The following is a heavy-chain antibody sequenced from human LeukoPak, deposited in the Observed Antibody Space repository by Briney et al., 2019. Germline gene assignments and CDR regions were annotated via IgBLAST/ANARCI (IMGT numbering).Heavy chain of an antibody. V-gene: IGHV3-23*01. CDR3: ATHRTPGITKLREGLDF. J-gene: IGHJ4*02. Sequence: GGSLRLSCAASGFSFSSYAMSWVRQAPGKGLEWVSVISGSGGSTNYVDSVKGRFTISRDNSKNTLYLQMNSLRAEDTAVYYCATHRTPGITKLREGLDFWGQGTLVTVSS. D-gene: IGHD3-10*01. CDR1: GFSFSSYA. CDR2: ISGSGGST.